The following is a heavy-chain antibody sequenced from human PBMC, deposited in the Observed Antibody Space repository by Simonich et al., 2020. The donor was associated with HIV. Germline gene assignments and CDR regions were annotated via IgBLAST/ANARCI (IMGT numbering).Heavy chain of an antibody. Sequence: EVQLLESGGGLVQPGGSLRLSCAASGFTFSSYAMSWVRQDPGKGREGDSAISGSGGSTYYADSVKGRFTISRDNSKNTLYLQMNSLRAEDTAVYYCAKDRYYNFWSGYYDYWGQGTLVTVSS. V-gene: IGHV3-23*01. J-gene: IGHJ4*02. CDR1: GFTFSSYA. CDR3: AKDRYYNFWSGYYDY. CDR2: ISGSGGST. D-gene: IGHD3-3*01.